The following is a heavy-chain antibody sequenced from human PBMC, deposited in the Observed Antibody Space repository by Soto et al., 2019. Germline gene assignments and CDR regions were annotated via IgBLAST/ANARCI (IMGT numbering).Heavy chain of an antibody. D-gene: IGHD2-15*01. V-gene: IGHV4-59*01. CDR2: IYYSEST. CDR3: ARGFGGP. J-gene: IGHJ5*02. CDR1: GGSISSYY. Sequence: QVQLQESGPGLVKPSETLSLTCTVSGGSISSYYWSWIRQPPGKGLEWIGYIYYSESTNYNPSLKSRVTISVDTSKNQFSLKLSSVTAADTAVYYCARGFGGPWGQGTLVTVSS.